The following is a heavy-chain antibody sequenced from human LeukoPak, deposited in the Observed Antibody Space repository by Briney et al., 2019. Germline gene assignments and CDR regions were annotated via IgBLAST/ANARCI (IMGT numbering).Heavy chain of an antibody. CDR3: ARDSNPTYYYDSSGYTSFDY. CDR1: GYAFTGYY. CDR2: INPNSGGT. J-gene: IGHJ4*02. D-gene: IGHD3-22*01. V-gene: IGHV1-2*02. Sequence: ASVKVSCTASGYAFTGYYMHWVRQAPGQGLEWMGWINPNSGGTNYAQKFQGRVTMTRDTSISTAYMELSRLRSDDTAVYYCARDSNPTYYYDSSGYTSFDYWGQGTLVTVSS.